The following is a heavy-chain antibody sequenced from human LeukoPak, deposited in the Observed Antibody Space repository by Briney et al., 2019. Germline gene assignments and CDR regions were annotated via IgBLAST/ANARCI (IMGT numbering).Heavy chain of an antibody. D-gene: IGHD5-12*01. V-gene: IGHV3-23*01. J-gene: IGHJ5*02. CDR1: GFTFSSYG. Sequence: PGGSLRLSCAASGFTFSSYGMSRVRQAPGKGLEWVSAISGSGGSTYYADFVKGRFTISRDNSKNTLYLQMNSLRAEDTALYYCAKEQRGYSGYMVGSCFDPWGQGTLVTVSS. CDR2: ISGSGGST. CDR3: AKEQRGYSGYMVGSCFDP.